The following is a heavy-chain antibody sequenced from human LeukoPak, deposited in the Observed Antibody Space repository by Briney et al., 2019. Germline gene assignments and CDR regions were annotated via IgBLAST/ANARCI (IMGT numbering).Heavy chain of an antibody. V-gene: IGHV3-20*04. Sequence: GGSLRLSCAASGFTFDDYGMGWVRQAPGKGLEWVSGINWNGGSTGYADSVKGRFTISRDNAKNSLYLQMNSLRAEDTALYYCARDSSGWSPSDYWGQGTLVTVSS. CDR2: INWNGGST. CDR1: GFTFDDYG. D-gene: IGHD6-19*01. CDR3: ARDSSGWSPSDY. J-gene: IGHJ4*02.